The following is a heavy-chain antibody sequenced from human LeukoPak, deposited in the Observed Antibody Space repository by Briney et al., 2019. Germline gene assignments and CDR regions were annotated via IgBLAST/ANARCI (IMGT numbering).Heavy chain of an antibody. V-gene: IGHV4-59*01. D-gene: IGHD6-6*01. CDR2: IYYSGST. CDR1: GGSISSYY. J-gene: IGHJ3*02. Sequence: KSSETLSLTCTVSGGSISSYYWSWIRQPPGKGLEWIGYIYYSGSTNYNPSLKSRVTISVDTSKNQFSLKLSSVTAADTAVYYCARDGGTAAPIWGQGTMVTVSS. CDR3: ARDGGTAAPI.